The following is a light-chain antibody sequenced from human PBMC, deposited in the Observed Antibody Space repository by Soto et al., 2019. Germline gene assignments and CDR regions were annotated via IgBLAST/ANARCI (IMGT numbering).Light chain of an antibody. CDR3: CSYADGSIWI. Sequence: QSALTQPASVSGSPGQSITISCTGTSSDLGNYDLVSWYQQHPGKPPKVIIYEASKRPSGVSNRFSGSKSGNMASLTISGLQAEDEADYFCCSYADGSIWIFGGGTKLTVL. V-gene: IGLV2-23*01. CDR2: EAS. CDR1: SSDLGNYDL. J-gene: IGLJ2*01.